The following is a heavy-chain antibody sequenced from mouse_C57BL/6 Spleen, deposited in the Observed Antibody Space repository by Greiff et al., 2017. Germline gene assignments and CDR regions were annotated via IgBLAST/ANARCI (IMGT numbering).Heavy chain of an antibody. CDR2: IDPETGGT. CDR1: GYTFTDYE. D-gene: IGHD1-1*01. V-gene: IGHV1-15*01. J-gene: IGHJ1*03. CDR3: TRGDYGSSHWYFDV. Sequence: QVQLQQSGAELVRPGASVTLSCKASGYTFTDYEMHWVKQTPVHGLEWIGAIDPETGGTAYNQKFKGKAYMELRSLTSEDSAVYYCTRGDYGSSHWYFDVWGTGTTVTVSS.